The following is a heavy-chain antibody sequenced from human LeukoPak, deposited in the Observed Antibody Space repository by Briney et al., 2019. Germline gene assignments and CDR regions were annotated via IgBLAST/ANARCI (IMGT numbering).Heavy chain of an antibody. J-gene: IGHJ4*02. V-gene: IGHV4-61*01. CDR3: ALAVAGTGLLGVDY. D-gene: IGHD6-19*01. CDR2: IYYSGST. CDR1: GGSVSSGSYY. Sequence: KPSETLSLTCTVSGGSVSSGSYYWSWIRQPPGKGLEWIGYIYYSGSTNYNPSLKSRVTISVDTSKNQFSLKLSSVTAADTAVYYCALAVAGTGLLGVDYWGQGTLVTVSS.